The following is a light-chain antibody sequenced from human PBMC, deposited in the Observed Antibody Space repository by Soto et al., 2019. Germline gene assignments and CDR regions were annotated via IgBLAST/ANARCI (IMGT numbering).Light chain of an antibody. CDR2: AVT. V-gene: IGLV2-14*03. CDR3: ASYTSSSPVV. J-gene: IGLJ2*01. CDR1: TSDIGGYNY. Sequence: QSALTQPASVSGSPGQSITISCTGTTSDIGGYNYVSWYQQHPGKAPRLMIYAVTNRPSGVSNRFSGSKSGNTASLTISGLQAEDEGDYYCASYTSSSPVVFGGGTKLPS.